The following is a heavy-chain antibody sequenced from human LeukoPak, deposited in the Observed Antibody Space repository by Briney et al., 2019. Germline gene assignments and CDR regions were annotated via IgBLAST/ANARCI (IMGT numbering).Heavy chain of an antibody. CDR3: ARNIVVVPAAIGWFDP. D-gene: IGHD2-2*01. CDR1: GGSISSYY. J-gene: IGHJ5*02. CDR2: IYTSGST. V-gene: IGHV4-4*07. Sequence: SETLSLTCTVSGGSISSYYWSWIRQPAGKGLEWIGRIYTSGSTNYNPSLKSRVTISVDTSKNQFSLKLSSVTAADTAVYYCARNIVVVPAAIGWFDPWGQGTLVTVSS.